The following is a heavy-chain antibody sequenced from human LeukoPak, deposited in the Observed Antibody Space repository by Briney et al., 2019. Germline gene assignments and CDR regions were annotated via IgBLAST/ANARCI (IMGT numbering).Heavy chain of an antibody. CDR1: GFTFSSYG. V-gene: IGHV3-30*18. J-gene: IGHJ6*02. Sequence: GGSLRLSCAASGFTFSSYGMHWVRQAPGKGLEWVAVISYDGSNKYYADSVKGRFTISRDNSKNTLYLQMNSRRAEDTAVYYCAKDQRYATSYYYYGMDVWGQGTTVTVSS. D-gene: IGHD2-2*01. CDR3: AKDQRYATSYYYYGMDV. CDR2: ISYDGSNK.